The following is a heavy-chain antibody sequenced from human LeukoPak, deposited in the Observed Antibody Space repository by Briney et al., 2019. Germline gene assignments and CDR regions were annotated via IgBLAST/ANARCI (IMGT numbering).Heavy chain of an antibody. CDR3: AKGGYYKDYYYYYMDV. Sequence: GGSLRLSCAASGFTFSSYSMNWVRQAPGKGLEWVSYISSSSSTIYYADSVKGRFTISRDNAKNTLYLQMNSLRAEDTAVYYCAKGGYYKDYYYYYMDVWGKGTTVTISS. J-gene: IGHJ6*03. CDR1: GFTFSSYS. D-gene: IGHD3-3*01. CDR2: ISSSSSTI. V-gene: IGHV3-48*01.